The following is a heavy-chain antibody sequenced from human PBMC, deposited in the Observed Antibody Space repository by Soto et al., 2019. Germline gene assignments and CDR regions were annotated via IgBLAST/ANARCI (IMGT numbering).Heavy chain of an antibody. V-gene: IGHV3-21*01. CDR2: ISSSSSYI. Sequence: EVQLVESGGGLVKPGGSLRLSCAASGFTFSSYSMNWVRQAPGKGLEWVSSISSSSSYIYYADSVKGRFTISRDNATNSVYMQMNSLRAEDTAVYYCARDLVLYYDILTGYYGEGYGMDVWGQGTTVTVSS. D-gene: IGHD3-9*01. CDR3: ARDLVLYYDILTGYYGEGYGMDV. J-gene: IGHJ6*02. CDR1: GFTFSSYS.